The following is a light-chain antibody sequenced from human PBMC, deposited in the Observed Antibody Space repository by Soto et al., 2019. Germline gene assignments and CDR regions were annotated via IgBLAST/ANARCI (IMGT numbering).Light chain of an antibody. CDR2: GAS. CDR1: QSFSSTY. Sequence: EMVMTQSPATLSVSPGERATLSCRASQSFSSTYLAWYQQKPGQAPRLLVYGASSRATGIPDRFSGFGSGTDFTLTISRLEPEDFAVYYCQQDNNWPRTFGQGTKVDIK. V-gene: IGKV3D-20*02. CDR3: QQDNNWPRT. J-gene: IGKJ1*01.